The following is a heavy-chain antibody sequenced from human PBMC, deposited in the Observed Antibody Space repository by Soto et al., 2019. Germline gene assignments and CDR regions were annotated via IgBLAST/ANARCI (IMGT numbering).Heavy chain of an antibody. CDR3: AKNGQPPYYYYGLDV. J-gene: IGHJ6*02. Sequence: QGHLVQSGAEVKKPGASVKVSCKASGYTFTRYGISWVRQAPGQGLEWMGWISGYNGDTNYAQNLQDRVTXTLXXSXYTAYMELRSLTSDDTAVYYCAKNGQPPYYYYGLDVWGQGTTVTVSS. D-gene: IGHD2-8*01. CDR1: GYTFTRYG. V-gene: IGHV1-18*01. CDR2: ISGYNGDT.